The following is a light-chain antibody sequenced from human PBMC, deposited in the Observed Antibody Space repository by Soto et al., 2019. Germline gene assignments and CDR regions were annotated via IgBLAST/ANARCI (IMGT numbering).Light chain of an antibody. CDR2: EVS. V-gene: IGLV2-14*01. CDR3: SSYTSSSIVV. CDR1: SSDVGGYNY. J-gene: IGLJ2*01. Sequence: QSALTQPASVSGSPGQSITISCTGTSSDVGGYNYVSWYQQHPGKAPKLMIYEVSNRPSGVSNRFSGSKSGNTASLTISGLQAEDEADYYCSSYTSSSIVVFGGGTTVTVL.